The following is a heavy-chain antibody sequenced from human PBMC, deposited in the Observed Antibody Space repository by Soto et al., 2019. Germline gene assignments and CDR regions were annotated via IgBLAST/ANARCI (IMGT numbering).Heavy chain of an antibody. Sequence: PSETLSLTCTVSGGSISSYYWSWIRQPPGKGLEWIGYIYYSGSTNYNPSLKSRVTISVDTSKSQFSLKLSSVTAADTAVYYCARDQYSSTDNWFDPWGQGTLVTVSS. CDR3: ARDQYSSTDNWFDP. CDR1: GGSISSYY. J-gene: IGHJ5*02. V-gene: IGHV4-59*01. CDR2: IYYSGST. D-gene: IGHD6-13*01.